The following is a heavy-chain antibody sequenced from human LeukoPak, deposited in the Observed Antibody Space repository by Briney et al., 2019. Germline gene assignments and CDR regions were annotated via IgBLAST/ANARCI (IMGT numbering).Heavy chain of an antibody. Sequence: GVSLRHPRSASGFTFSSYAMKCVRPSPGKGREGGSSINGRGGSTYYAYSVKGRFTISRSNVKNTLHLQMNSLRAEDTAVYYCAKGSNDIVVVVDTNFDYWGQGTLVTVSS. CDR3: AKGSNDIVVVVDTNFDY. D-gene: IGHD2-15*01. V-gene: IGHV3-23*01. CDR1: GFTFSSYA. J-gene: IGHJ4*02. CDR2: INGRGGST.